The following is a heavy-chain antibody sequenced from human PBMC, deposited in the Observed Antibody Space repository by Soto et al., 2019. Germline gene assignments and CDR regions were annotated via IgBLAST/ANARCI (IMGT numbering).Heavy chain of an antibody. D-gene: IGHD3-22*01. J-gene: IGHJ4*02. Sequence: SETLSLTCTVSGGSISSGGYYWSWIRQHPGKGLEWIGYISYSGSTYYNPSLESRVTISVDTSKNQFSLKLSSVTAADTAVYYCARDALCRDSIWGQGTRVSVSS. CDR1: GGSISSGGYY. V-gene: IGHV4-31*03. CDR3: ARDALCRDSI. CDR2: ISYSGST.